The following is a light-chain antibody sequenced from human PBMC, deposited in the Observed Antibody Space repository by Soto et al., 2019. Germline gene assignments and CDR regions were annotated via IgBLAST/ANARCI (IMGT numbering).Light chain of an antibody. J-gene: IGKJ4*01. V-gene: IGKV1-33*01. Sequence: DIQMTQSPSSLSAFVGDSITITCQASQDIKNYLNWYQHKPGKAPKLLIYDAFKSDTGVPSRFSGSGSGTDFTFTINNLQPEDIATYFCQPYDSLPPTFGGGTRV. CDR1: QDIKNY. CDR2: DAF. CDR3: QPYDSLPPT.